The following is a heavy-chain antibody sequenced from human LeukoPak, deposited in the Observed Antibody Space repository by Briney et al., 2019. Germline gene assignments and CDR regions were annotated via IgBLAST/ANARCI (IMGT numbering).Heavy chain of an antibody. CDR1: GFTFSSYS. D-gene: IGHD3-22*01. Sequence: GGSLRLSCAASGFTFSSYSMNWVRQAPGKGLEWVSSISSSSSYIYYADSVKGRFTISRDNAKNSLYLQMNSLRAEDTAVYYCARMIVVVSGQFDAFDIWGQGTMVTVSS. CDR3: ARMIVVVSGQFDAFDI. J-gene: IGHJ3*02. CDR2: ISSSSSYI. V-gene: IGHV3-21*01.